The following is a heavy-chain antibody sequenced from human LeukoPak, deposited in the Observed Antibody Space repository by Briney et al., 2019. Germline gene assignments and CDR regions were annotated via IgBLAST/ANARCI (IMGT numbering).Heavy chain of an antibody. J-gene: IGHJ3*02. CDR2: ISGRGDST. CDR3: AKDRVNDYYDSSGNYAFDI. CDR1: GFTFSSYA. Sequence: PGGSLRLSCAASGFTFSSYAMSWVRQAPGKGLEWVSTISGRGDSTYYADSVKGRFTISRDNSKNTLYLQMNSLRAEDTAVYYCAKDRVNDYYDSSGNYAFDIWGQGTMVTVSS. D-gene: IGHD3-22*01. V-gene: IGHV3-23*01.